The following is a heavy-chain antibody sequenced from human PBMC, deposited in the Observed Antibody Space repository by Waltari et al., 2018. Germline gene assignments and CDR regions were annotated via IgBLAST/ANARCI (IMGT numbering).Heavy chain of an antibody. CDR3: VKDMGYSGKTGAFDI. V-gene: IGHV3-9*03. Sequence: EVQLVESGGGLVQPGRSLRLSCKASGFSFDGDAMHWVRQVPGEGLEWVSGISSNSGSIKYADSVKGRFTISRDNAKSSLYLQMNSLRAEDMAVYYCVKDMGYSGKTGAFDIWGQGTMVTVSS. CDR1: GFSFDGDA. J-gene: IGHJ3*02. CDR2: ISSNSGSI. D-gene: IGHD1-26*01.